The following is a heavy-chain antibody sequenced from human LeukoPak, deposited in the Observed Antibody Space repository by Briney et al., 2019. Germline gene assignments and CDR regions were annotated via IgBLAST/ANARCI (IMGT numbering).Heavy chain of an antibody. CDR1: GFTFSSYG. Sequence: PGGSLRLSCAASGFTFSSYGMHWVRQAPGKGLEWVAVISYDGSNKYYADSVKGRFTISRDNSKNTLYLQMNSLRAEDTAVYYCAKVRERRRDGYNLVIDYWGQGTLVTVSS. CDR3: AKVRERRRDGYNLVIDY. CDR2: ISYDGSNK. J-gene: IGHJ4*02. D-gene: IGHD5-24*01. V-gene: IGHV3-30*18.